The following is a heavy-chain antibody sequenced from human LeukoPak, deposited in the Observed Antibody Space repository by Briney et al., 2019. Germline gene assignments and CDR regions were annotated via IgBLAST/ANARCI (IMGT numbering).Heavy chain of an antibody. Sequence: SETLSLTCAVYGGSFSDYYWSWIRQLPGKGLEWIGEINHSGSTNYNPSLKSRVTISVDTSKNQFSLRLSSVTAADTSVYYCAGSSYIGLDFWGQGTLVTVSS. D-gene: IGHD3-22*01. V-gene: IGHV4-34*01. CDR2: INHSGST. CDR1: GGSFSDYY. CDR3: AGSSYIGLDF. J-gene: IGHJ4*02.